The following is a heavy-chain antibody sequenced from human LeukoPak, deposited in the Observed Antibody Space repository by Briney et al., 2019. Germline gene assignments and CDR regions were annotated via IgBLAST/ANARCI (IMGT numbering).Heavy chain of an antibody. CDR3: ARLGRFGEFILDY. J-gene: IGHJ4*02. Sequence: SETLSLTCTVSGGSISSYYWSWIRQPPGKGLEWIGYIYYSGSTNYNPSLKSRVTISVDTSKNQFSLKLSSVTAADTAVYYCARLGRFGEFILDYWGQGTLVTVSS. V-gene: IGHV4-59*08. CDR2: IYYSGST. CDR1: GGSISSYY. D-gene: IGHD3-10*01.